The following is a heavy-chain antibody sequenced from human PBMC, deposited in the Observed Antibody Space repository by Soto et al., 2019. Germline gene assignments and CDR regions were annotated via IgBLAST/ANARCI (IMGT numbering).Heavy chain of an antibody. CDR3: ARVSPTYYYDSSGYFGPDY. J-gene: IGHJ4*02. V-gene: IGHV3-21*01. CDR2: ISSSSSYI. D-gene: IGHD3-22*01. Sequence: VQLVESGGGVVQPGRSLRLSCAASGFTFSSYSMNWVRQAPGKGLEWVSSISSSSSYIYYADSVKGRFTISRDNAKNSLYLQMNSLRAEDTAVYYCARVSPTYYYDSSGYFGPDYWGQGTLVTVSS. CDR1: GFTFSSYS.